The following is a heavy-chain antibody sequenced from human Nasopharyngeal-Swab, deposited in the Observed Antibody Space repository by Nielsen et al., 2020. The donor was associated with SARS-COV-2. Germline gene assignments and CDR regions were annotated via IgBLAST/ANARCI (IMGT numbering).Heavy chain of an antibody. D-gene: IGHD1-1*01. V-gene: IGHV4-4*07. J-gene: IGHJ6*01. CDR1: GGPISGYL. CDR3: ARSGTTKYGLDV. CDR2: VYTSGST. Sequence: SDTLSSTFSASGGPISGYLLSWFRQPPGEGLEWIGRVYTSGSTNYNPSLKSRVTISIDMSKNQFSLELRSVTAADTAFYYCARSGTTKYGLDVWGQGTTVIVSS.